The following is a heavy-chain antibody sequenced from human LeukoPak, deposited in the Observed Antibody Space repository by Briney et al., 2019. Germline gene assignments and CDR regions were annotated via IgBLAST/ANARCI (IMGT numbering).Heavy chain of an antibody. V-gene: IGHV4-34*01. CDR3: ARGLRGWRGIAAAGDYGMDA. J-gene: IGHJ6*02. CDR1: GGSFSGYY. CDR2: INHTGST. D-gene: IGHD6-13*01. Sequence: SETLSLTCAVSGGSFSGYYLSWIRQPPGKGLEWIWEINHTGSTHYNPSLKSRVTISLDTSENQFYMKLSSVTAADTGVYYCARGLRGWRGIAAAGDYGMDAWGQGTTVTVSS.